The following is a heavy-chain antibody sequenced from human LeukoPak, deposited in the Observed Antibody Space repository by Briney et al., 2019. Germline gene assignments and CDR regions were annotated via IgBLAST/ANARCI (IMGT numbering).Heavy chain of an antibody. CDR1: GFTFSSYE. CDR2: ISSSGSTI. D-gene: IGHD5-12*01. Sequence: GGLVQPGGSLRLSCAASGFTFSSYEMNWVRQAPGKGLEWVSYISSSGSTIYYADSVKGRFTISRDNAKNSLYLQMNSLRAEDAAVYYCAREIIKYSGYSVFDYWGQGTLVTVSS. CDR3: AREIIKYSGYSVFDY. V-gene: IGHV3-48*03. J-gene: IGHJ4*02.